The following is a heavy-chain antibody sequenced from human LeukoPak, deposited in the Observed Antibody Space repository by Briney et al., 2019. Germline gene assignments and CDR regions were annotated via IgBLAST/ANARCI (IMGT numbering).Heavy chain of an antibody. D-gene: IGHD6-19*01. V-gene: IGHV3-21*05. CDR3: ATSSGWYYFDY. Sequence: GGSLRLSCVASGFPFSSYWMTWVRQAPGKGLEWVSYISSSSSYTNHADSVKGRFTISRDNAKNSLYLQMNSLRAEDTAVYYCATSSGWYYFDYWGQGTLVTVSS. CDR2: ISSSSSYT. CDR1: GFPFSSYW. J-gene: IGHJ4*02.